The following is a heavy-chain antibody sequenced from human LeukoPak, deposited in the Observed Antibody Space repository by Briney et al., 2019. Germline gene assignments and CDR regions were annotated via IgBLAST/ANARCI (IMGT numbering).Heavy chain of an antibody. D-gene: IGHD6-13*01. CDR1: GFTFSSYE. V-gene: IGHV3-48*03. CDR2: ISTSGSTI. CDR3: ATSRGSWPDYFDY. Sequence: PGGSLGLSCAASGFTFSSYEMNWVRQAPGKGLEWVSYISTSGSTIYYADSVKGRFTISRDNAKNSLYLQMNSLRAEDTAVYYCATSRGSWPDYFDYWGQGTLVTVSS. J-gene: IGHJ4*02.